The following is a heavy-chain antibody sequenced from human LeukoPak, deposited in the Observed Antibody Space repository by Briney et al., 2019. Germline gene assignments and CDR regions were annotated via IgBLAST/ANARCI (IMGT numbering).Heavy chain of an antibody. J-gene: IGHJ4*02. CDR1: GFTFSSYG. CDR3: AKDRGYSYGSFDY. CDR2: ISYDGSNK. V-gene: IGHV3-30*18. D-gene: IGHD5-18*01. Sequence: GGSLRLSCAASGFTFSSYGMHWVRQAPGKGLEWVAVISYDGSNKYYADSVKGRFTISGDNSKNTLYLQMNSLRAEDTAVYYCAKDRGYSYGSFDYWGQGTLVAVSS.